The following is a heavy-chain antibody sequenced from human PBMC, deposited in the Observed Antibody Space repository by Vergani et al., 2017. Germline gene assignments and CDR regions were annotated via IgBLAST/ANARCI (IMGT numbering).Heavy chain of an antibody. Sequence: QVQLQESGPGLVKPSETLSLTCTVPGGSISNYYWSWIRQPAGKGLEWIGRIYTGGTTNYNPSLKSRVTMSVDTSKNQFSLKLSSVTAADTAVYYCAREGGTTVTTGYYYDYMDVWGKGTTVTVSS. CDR3: AREGGTTVTTGYYYDYMDV. J-gene: IGHJ6*03. V-gene: IGHV4-4*07. CDR2: IYTGGTT. D-gene: IGHD4-11*01. CDR1: GGSISNYY.